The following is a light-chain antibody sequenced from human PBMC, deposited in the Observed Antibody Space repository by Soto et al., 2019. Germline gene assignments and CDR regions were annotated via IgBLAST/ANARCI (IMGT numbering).Light chain of an antibody. CDR1: QGVSNS. V-gene: IGKV3-11*01. CDR2: DAS. CDR3: QQRTNWRT. J-gene: IGKJ1*01. Sequence: EIVLTQSRATLSLSPGERDTRSCRASQGVSNSLAWYQQKPGQAPRLLIYDASNRATGIPARFSGSGSGTDFALTISSLEPEDFAVYYCQQRTNWRTFGQGTKVEIK.